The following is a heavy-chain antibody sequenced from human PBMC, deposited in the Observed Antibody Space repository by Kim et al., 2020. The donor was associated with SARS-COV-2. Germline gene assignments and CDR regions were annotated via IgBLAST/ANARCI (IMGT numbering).Heavy chain of an antibody. Sequence: YAQKLQGRVPMTTDTSTSTAYMELRSLRSDDTAVYYCARDRHSSSLNFDYWGQGTLVTVSS. V-gene: IGHV1-18*01. D-gene: IGHD6-13*01. CDR3: ARDRHSSSLNFDY. J-gene: IGHJ4*02.